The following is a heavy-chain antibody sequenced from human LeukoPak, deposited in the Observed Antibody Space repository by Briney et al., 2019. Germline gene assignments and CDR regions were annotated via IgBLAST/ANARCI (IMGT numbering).Heavy chain of an antibody. V-gene: IGHV3-30*18. D-gene: IGHD2-2*01. J-gene: IGHJ1*01. CDR3: AKEGGIVVVPAAMTQYFQH. Sequence: GGSLRLSCAASGFTFRDYGMHWVRQAPGKGLEWVAIISYDGSKTYYADSVKGRFTISRDNSKRTLYLQVNSLGAEDTAVYYCAKEGGIVVVPAAMTQYFQHWGQGTLVTVSS. CDR2: ISYDGSKT. CDR1: GFTFRDYG.